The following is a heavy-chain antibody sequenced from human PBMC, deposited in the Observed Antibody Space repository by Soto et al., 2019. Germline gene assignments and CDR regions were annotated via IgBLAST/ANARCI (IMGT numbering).Heavy chain of an antibody. CDR1: GDSVSSNGAC. J-gene: IGHJ6*02. CDR3: ARVHCSAGTCLDGLDF. D-gene: IGHD2-15*01. V-gene: IGHV6-1*01. Sequence: PLQTLSLTCVISGDSVSSNGACWNWIRQSPSRGLQWLGRIYYRSKWFHDYAASVESRMAINPDTSRNQFSLQLNYVTPEDTAVYYCARVHCSAGTCLDGLDFWGQGTTVTVSS. CDR2: IYYRSKWFH.